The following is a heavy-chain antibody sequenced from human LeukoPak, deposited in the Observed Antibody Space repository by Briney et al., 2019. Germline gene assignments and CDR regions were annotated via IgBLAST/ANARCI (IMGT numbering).Heavy chain of an antibody. D-gene: IGHD3-10*01. CDR2: ISSSSSYI. CDR1: GFTFSSYA. J-gene: IGHJ5*02. CDR3: ARDGVSPYYCGSGSSYNWFDP. Sequence: PGGSLRLSCAASGFTFSSYAMSWVRQAPGKGLEWVSSISSSSSYIYYADSVKGRFTISRDNAKNSLYLQMNSLRAEDTAVYYCARDGVSPYYCGSGSSYNWFDPWGQGTLVTVSS. V-gene: IGHV3-21*01.